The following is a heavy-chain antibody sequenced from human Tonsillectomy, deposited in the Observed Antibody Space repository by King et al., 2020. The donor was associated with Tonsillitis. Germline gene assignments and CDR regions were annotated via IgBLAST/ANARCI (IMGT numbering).Heavy chain of an antibody. CDR3: ASTLRLWIQLWFDI. D-gene: IGHD5-18*01. Sequence: QLQESGPRLVKPSETLSLTCNVSGGSVSSGSYFWCWIRQSPGKGLQWIGYISFSRFTNYNPSLKSRVTMSVDTSKNQFSLRLSSVTAADTAIYYCASTLRLWIQLWFDIWGQGTLSPSLQ. CDR1: GGSVSSGSYF. J-gene: IGHJ3*02. V-gene: IGHV4-61*01. CDR2: ISFSRFT.